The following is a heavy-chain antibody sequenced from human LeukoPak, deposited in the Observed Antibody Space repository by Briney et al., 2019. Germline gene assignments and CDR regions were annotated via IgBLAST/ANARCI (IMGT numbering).Heavy chain of an antibody. CDR3: ARAPSEIGGYYPEYFRH. CDR2: INSNGST. V-gene: IGHV3-74*01. D-gene: IGHD3-22*01. CDR1: GVTFSSYW. Sequence: GGSLRLSCAASGVTFSSYWMHWVRQAPGKGLVWVSRINSNGSTNYADSVKGRFTISRDNAKNTVSLQMNSLRAEDTGVYYCARAPSEIGGYYPEYFRHWGQGTLVTVSS. J-gene: IGHJ1*01.